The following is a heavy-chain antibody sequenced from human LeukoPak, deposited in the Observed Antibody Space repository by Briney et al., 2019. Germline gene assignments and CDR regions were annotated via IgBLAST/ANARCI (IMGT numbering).Heavy chain of an antibody. CDR2: ISGGGNAQ. D-gene: IGHD4-17*01. J-gene: IGHJ4*02. V-gene: IGHV3-30*18. CDR3: AKEYGYFQGFDY. CDR1: GFTFNDYG. Sequence: GGSLRLSCAASGFTFNDYGMHWVRQAPGKGLEWVAVISGGGNAQFYADSVKGRFTISRDNSENTLYLQMNSLRAEDTALYYCAKEYGYFQGFDYRGQGTLVTVSS.